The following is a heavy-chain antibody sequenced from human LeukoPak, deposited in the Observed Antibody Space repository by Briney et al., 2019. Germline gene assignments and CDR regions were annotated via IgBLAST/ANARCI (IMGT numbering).Heavy chain of an antibody. CDR3: ARRGRGDWFDP. Sequence: GESLKISCKGSGYSFISYWIGWVRQMPGKGLECMGIIWPGDFDTRYSPSFQGQVTISADKTISTVYLQWSSLKVSDTAIYYCARRGRGDWFDPWGQGTLVTVSS. D-gene: IGHD1-26*01. V-gene: IGHV5-51*01. J-gene: IGHJ5*02. CDR2: IWPGDFDT. CDR1: GYSFISYW.